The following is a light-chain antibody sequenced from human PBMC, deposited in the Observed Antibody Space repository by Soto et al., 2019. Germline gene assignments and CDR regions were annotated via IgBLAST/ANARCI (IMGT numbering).Light chain of an antibody. CDR1: SSDVGGYNY. CDR2: DVS. CDR3: CSYAGSPYVV. Sequence: QSVLTQPRSVSGSPGQSVSISCTGTSSDVGGYNYVSWYQQHPGQAPKLMIYDVSKRPSGVPDRFSGSKSGNTASLTISGLQAEDEADYYCCSYAGSPYVVFGGGTKLTVL. J-gene: IGLJ2*01. V-gene: IGLV2-11*01.